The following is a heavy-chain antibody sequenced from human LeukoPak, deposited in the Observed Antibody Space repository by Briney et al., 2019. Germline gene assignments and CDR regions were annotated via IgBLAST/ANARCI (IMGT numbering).Heavy chain of an antibody. J-gene: IGHJ4*02. V-gene: IGHV3-11*04. CDR1: GFTFSDYY. CDR3: ARDKKYYDILTGYNTNYYFDY. D-gene: IGHD3-9*01. Sequence: GGSLRLSCAASGFTFSDYYMSWIRQAPGKGLEWVSYISSSGSTIYYADSVKGRFTISRDNAKNSLYLQMNRLRAEDTAVYYCARDKKYYDILTGYNTNYYFDYWGQGTLVTVSS. CDR2: ISSSGSTI.